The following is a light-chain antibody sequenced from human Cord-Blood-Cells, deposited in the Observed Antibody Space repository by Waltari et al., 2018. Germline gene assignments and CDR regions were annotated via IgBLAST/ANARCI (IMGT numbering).Light chain of an antibody. J-gene: IGKJ4*01. CDR2: WAS. Sequence: IVMTQSPDSLAVPLRERATINCKSSQVVLYSSNNKNYLAWYQQKPGQPPKLLMYWASTRESGVPDRFSVSGSGTDVTLTVGSLQAEDVAVYYCQQYYSTPLTFGGGTKVEI. CDR1: QVVLYSSNNKNY. V-gene: IGKV4-1*01. CDR3: QQYYSTPLT.